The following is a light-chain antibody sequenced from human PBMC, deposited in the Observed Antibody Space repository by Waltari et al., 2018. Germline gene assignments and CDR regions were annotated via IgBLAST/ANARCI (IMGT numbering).Light chain of an antibody. J-gene: IGKJ2*01. V-gene: IGKV4-1*01. CDR2: WAS. CDR3: QQYYSTPPT. CDR1: QHLFYGPNHKNY. Sequence: DVVMTQSPDSLAVSLGERATINCKSSQHLFYGPNHKNYFGWYQQKPGQPPKLLIYWASTRESGVPDRFSGSGSGTDFTLTISSLQAEDVAVYYCQQYYSTPPTFGQGTKLEIK.